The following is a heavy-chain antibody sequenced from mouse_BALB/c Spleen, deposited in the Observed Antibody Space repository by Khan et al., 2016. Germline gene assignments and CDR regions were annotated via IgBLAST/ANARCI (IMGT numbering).Heavy chain of an antibody. CDR1: GFAFSSYW. J-gene: IGHJ3*01. D-gene: IGHD2-14*01. Sequence: QVQLQQSGAELVRPGSSVKISCKASGFAFSSYWMNWVKQRPGQGLEWIGQIYPGDGDTNYTGKFTGKSTLTADNSSSTAYMQLSSLTSEDSAVYFCARGTPFANWGQGTLVTVSA. V-gene: IGHV1-80*01. CDR2: IYPGDGDT. CDR3: ARGTPFAN.